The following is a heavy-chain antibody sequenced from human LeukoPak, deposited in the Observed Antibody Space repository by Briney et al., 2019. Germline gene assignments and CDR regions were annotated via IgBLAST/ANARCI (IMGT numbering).Heavy chain of an antibody. J-gene: IGHJ5*02. V-gene: IGHV3-48*03. Sequence: GGSLRLSCAASGFTFSSYEMNWVRQAPGKGLEWVSYISSSGSTIYYADSVKGRFTISRDNAKNSLFLQMNSLRVEDTAVYYCARDFPTGEHHWGQGTLVTVSS. CDR3: ARDFPTGEHH. CDR2: ISSSGSTI. D-gene: IGHD7-27*01. CDR1: GFTFSSYE.